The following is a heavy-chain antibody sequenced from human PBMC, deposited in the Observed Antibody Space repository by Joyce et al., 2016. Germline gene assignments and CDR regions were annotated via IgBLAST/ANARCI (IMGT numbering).Heavy chain of an antibody. CDR2: ISTYNGIT. V-gene: IGHV1-18*01. J-gene: IGHJ5*02. CDR1: GYTFTNYG. D-gene: IGHD2-2*01. Sequence: QVQLVQSGGEMKKPGASVKVSCKASGYTFTNYGLNWVRQAPGQGLEWMVWISTYNGITQYAQKVQGRVNMTTDTSTSTAYMELRSLRSDDTAVYYCARDRLPLSGAIGSGFDPWGQGTLVTVSS. CDR3: ARDRLPLSGAIGSGFDP.